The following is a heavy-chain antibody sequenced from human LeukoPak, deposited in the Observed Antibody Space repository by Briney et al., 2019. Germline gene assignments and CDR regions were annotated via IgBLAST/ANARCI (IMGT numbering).Heavy chain of an antibody. Sequence: GGSLRLSCAASGFTFSSYSMNWVRQAPGKGLEWVSSISSSSSYIYYADSVKGRFTISRDNAKNSLYLQMNSLRAEDTAVYYCARGRVATIDDAFDIWGQGTIVTVSS. J-gene: IGHJ3*02. CDR2: ISSSSSYI. CDR1: GFTFSSYS. D-gene: IGHD5-12*01. V-gene: IGHV3-21*01. CDR3: ARGRVATIDDAFDI.